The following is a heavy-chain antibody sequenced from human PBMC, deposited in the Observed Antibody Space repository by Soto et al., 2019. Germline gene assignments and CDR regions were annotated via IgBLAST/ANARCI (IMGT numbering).Heavy chain of an antibody. Sequence: SLRLSCAASGFSFSSYSMNWVRQAQGKRLTSVSSISSSSNYIYYADSVKGRFTISKDNAQHTLYLQLNSLRAEDTAVYYCARDTHVDRHDYWGQGTLVTVSS. V-gene: IGHV3-21*01. CDR1: GFSFSSYS. J-gene: IGHJ4*02. CDR3: ARDTHVDRHDY. CDR2: ISSSSNYI. D-gene: IGHD2-15*01.